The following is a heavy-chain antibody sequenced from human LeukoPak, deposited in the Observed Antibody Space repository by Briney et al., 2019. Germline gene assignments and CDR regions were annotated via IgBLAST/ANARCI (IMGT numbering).Heavy chain of an antibody. CDR1: GGTFSSYA. D-gene: IGHD1-26*01. J-gene: IGHJ4*02. CDR2: IIPIFGTA. CDR3: ARGAYSGSSYDY. Sequence: SVKVSCKASGGTFSSYAISWVRQAPGQGLEWMGGIIPIFGTANYAQKFQGRVTITTDESTSTAYMELSSLRSEDTAVYYCARGAYSGSSYDYWGQGTLVTVSS. V-gene: IGHV1-69*05.